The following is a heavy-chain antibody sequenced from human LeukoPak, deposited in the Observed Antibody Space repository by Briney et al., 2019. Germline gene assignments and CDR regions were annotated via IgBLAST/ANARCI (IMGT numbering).Heavy chain of an antibody. V-gene: IGHV1-2*04. J-gene: IGHJ4*02. CDR1: GYTFTGYY. CDR2: INPNSGGT. D-gene: IGHD3-3*01. CDR3: ARGRLIFGVVTDPYYFDY. Sequence: ASVKVSCKASGYTFTGYYMHWVRQAPGQGLEWMGWINPNSGGTNYAQKFQGWVTMTRDTSISTAYMELSRLRSDDTAVYYCARGRLIFGVVTDPYYFDYWGQGTLVTVSS.